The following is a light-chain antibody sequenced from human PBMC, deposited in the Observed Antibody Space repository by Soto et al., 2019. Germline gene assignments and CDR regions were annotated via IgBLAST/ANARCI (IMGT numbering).Light chain of an antibody. J-gene: IGKJ1*01. CDR3: QQYNSDSRT. CDR2: KAS. V-gene: IGKV1-5*03. CDR1: QSISSW. Sequence: DIQMTQSPSTLSASVGDRVTITCRASQSISSWLVWYQQKPGKVPKLLIYKASSLQSGVPSRFSGSGSGTEFTLTISSLQPDDSATYYCQQYNSDSRTFGQGTKVEIK.